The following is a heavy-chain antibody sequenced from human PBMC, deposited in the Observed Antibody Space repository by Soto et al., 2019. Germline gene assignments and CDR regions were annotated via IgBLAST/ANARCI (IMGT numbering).Heavy chain of an antibody. Sequence: SETLSLTCAVSGYSISSGYYWGWIRQPPGKGLEWIGSIYHSGSTYYNPSLKSRVTISVDTSKNQFSLKLSSVTAADTAVYYCARVGSGYDWDFDYWGQGTLVTVSS. J-gene: IGHJ4*02. CDR3: ARVGSGYDWDFDY. CDR1: GYSISSGYY. D-gene: IGHD5-12*01. V-gene: IGHV4-38-2*01. CDR2: IYHSGST.